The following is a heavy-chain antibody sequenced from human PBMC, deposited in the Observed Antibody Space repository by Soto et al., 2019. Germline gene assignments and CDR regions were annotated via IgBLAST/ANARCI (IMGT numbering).Heavy chain of an antibody. CDR3: ATSYSSGYRAFDY. J-gene: IGHJ4*02. D-gene: IGHD3-10*01. Sequence: QVQLVQSGAEVKRPGSSVKVSCKASGDTFSFYSINWVRQAPGLGLEWMGRVNPILSMSNYAQRFQGRVTXTXAXXTSTAYMELSGLRSEDAAMYYCATSYSSGYRAFDYWGRGALVTVSS. CDR2: VNPILSMS. CDR1: GDTFSFYS. V-gene: IGHV1-69*04.